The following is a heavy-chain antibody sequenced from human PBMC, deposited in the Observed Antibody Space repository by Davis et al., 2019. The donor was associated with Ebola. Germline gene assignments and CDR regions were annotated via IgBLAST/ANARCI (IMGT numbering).Heavy chain of an antibody. CDR1: GGSFSGYY. Sequence: SETLSLTCAVYGGSFSGYYWSWIRQPPGKGLEWIGEINHSGSTNYNPSLKSRVTISVDTSKNQFSLKVTSVTAADTAVYYCARHPDVSGYFYWGQGTLVTVSS. V-gene: IGHV4-34*01. CDR2: INHSGST. CDR3: ARHPDVSGYFY. D-gene: IGHD3-3*01. J-gene: IGHJ4*02.